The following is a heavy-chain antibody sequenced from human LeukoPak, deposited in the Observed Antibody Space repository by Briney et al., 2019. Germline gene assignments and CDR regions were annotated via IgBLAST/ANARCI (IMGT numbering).Heavy chain of an antibody. V-gene: IGHV3-11*06. CDR2: ISSSSSYT. D-gene: IGHD3-10*01. Sequence: PGGSLRLSCAASGFTFSDYYMSWIRQAPGKGLEWVSYISSSSSYTNYADSVKGRFTISRDNAKNSLYLQMNSLRAEDTAVNYCARDQTGGSGSYTTNYFDYWGQGTLVTVSS. CDR3: ARDQTGGSGSYTTNYFDY. J-gene: IGHJ4*02. CDR1: GFTFSDYY.